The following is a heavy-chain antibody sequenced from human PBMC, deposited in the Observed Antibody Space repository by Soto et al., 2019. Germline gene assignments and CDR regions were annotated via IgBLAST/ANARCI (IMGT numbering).Heavy chain of an antibody. J-gene: IGHJ6*02. V-gene: IGHV1-2*02. D-gene: IGHD5-12*01. CDR1: GYTFTGYY. CDR3: ARGGYSGYAYYYGMDV. Sequence: ASVKVSCKASGYTFTGYYMHWVRQAPGQGLEWMGWINPNSGGTNYAQKFQGRVTMTREASISTAYMELSRLRSDDTAVYYCARGGYSGYAYYYGMDVWGQGTTVTVSS. CDR2: INPNSGGT.